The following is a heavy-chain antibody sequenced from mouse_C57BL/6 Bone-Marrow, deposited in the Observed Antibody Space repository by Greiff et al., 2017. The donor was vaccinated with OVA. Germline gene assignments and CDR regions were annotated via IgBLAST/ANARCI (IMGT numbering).Heavy chain of an antibody. V-gene: IGHV1-50*01. D-gene: IGHD1-1*01. J-gene: IGHJ1*03. CDR1: GYTFTSYW. CDR3: AVMTTDWYFDV. Sequence: VQLQQPGAELVKPGASVKLSCKASGYTFTSYWMQWVKQRPGQGLEWIGEIDPSDSYTNYNQKFKGKATLTVDTSSSTAYMQLSSLTSEDSAVYYCAVMTTDWYFDVWGTGTTVTVSS. CDR2: IDPSDSYT.